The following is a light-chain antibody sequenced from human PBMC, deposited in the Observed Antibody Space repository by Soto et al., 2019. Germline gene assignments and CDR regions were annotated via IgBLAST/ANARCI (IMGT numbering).Light chain of an antibody. J-gene: IGLJ2*01. CDR3: CSYACSSTLV. Sequence: QSALTQPASVSGSPGQSITISCTGTSSDVGSYNLVSWYQQHPGKAPKLMIYEGSKRPSGASNRFSGSKSGNTASLTISGLQAEDEADYYCCSYACSSTLVFGGGTQLTVL. CDR2: EGS. CDR1: SSDVGSYNL. V-gene: IGLV2-23*01.